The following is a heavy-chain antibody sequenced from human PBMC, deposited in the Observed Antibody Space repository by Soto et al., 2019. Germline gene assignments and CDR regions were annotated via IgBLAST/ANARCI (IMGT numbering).Heavy chain of an antibody. V-gene: IGHV4-34*01. CDR2: INHSGST. CDR1: GGSFSGYY. D-gene: IGHD2-15*01. CDR3: AREIKKDIVVVVAAKRSYYFDY. Sequence: SETLSLTCAVYGGSFSGYYWSWIRQPPGKGLEWIGEINHSGSTNYNPSLKSRVTISVDTSKNQFSLKLNSVTAADTAVYYCAREIKKDIVVVVAAKRSYYFDYWGQGTLVTVSS. J-gene: IGHJ4*02.